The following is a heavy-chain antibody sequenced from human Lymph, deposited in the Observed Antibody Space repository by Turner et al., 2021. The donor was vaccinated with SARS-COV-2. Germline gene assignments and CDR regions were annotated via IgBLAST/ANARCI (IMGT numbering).Heavy chain of an antibody. Sequence: EVQLVESGGGLVQPGGSLRLSCAASGFTFSYYWMSWVRQAPGTGLEWVANIKKDGSEKYYVDSVKGRFTISRDNAKNSLFLQMNSLRAEDTAVYYCARMGSSSWYFDYWGQGTLVTVSS. CDR3: ARMGSSSWYFDY. V-gene: IGHV3-7*01. D-gene: IGHD1-26*01. CDR1: GFTFSYYW. CDR2: IKKDGSEK. J-gene: IGHJ4*02.